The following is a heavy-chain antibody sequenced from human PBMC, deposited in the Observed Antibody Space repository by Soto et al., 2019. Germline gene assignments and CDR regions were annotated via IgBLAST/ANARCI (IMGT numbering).Heavy chain of an antibody. Sequence: SETLSLTCAVSGGSISSSLYYWGWIRQPPGKGLEWIGTIYSTGSTDYAPSLKSRVTISIDTSQNQFSLKLRSVTAADMAVYYCARHAYCSGGNCNSGYYFYMDVWGKGTTVTVSS. CDR1: GGSISSSLYY. V-gene: IGHV4-39*01. CDR2: IYSTGST. J-gene: IGHJ6*03. CDR3: ARHAYCSGGNCNSGYYFYMDV. D-gene: IGHD2-15*01.